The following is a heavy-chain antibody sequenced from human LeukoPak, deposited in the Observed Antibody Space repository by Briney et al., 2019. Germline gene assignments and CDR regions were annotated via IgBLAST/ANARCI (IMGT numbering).Heavy chain of an antibody. CDR1: GFTFSSSG. D-gene: IGHD2-15*01. CDR3: ARVFCTGGSCYGPFDY. Sequence: GGPLRLSCAASGFTFSSSGMHWVRQAPGKGLEWVAVIWSDGSKEYYADSVKGRFSISRDNSRNTVYVQMNSLRVEDTAIYYCARVFCTGGSCYGPFDYWGQGTLVTVSS. V-gene: IGHV3-33*08. J-gene: IGHJ4*02. CDR2: IWSDGSKE.